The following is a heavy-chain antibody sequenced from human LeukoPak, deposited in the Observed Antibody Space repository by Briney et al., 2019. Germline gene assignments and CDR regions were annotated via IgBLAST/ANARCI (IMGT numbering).Heavy chain of an antibody. V-gene: IGHV3-48*02. CDR3: ARDPPPNNWNDPYYYGMDV. J-gene: IGHJ6*02. CDR2: ISSSSSTI. Sequence: PGGSLRLSCAASGFTFDSYEMNWVRQAPGKGLEWVSYISSSSSTIYYADSVKGRFTISRDNAKNSLYLQMNSLRDEDTAVYYCARDPPPNNWNDPYYYGMDVWGQGTTVTVSS. D-gene: IGHD1-1*01. CDR1: GFTFDSYE.